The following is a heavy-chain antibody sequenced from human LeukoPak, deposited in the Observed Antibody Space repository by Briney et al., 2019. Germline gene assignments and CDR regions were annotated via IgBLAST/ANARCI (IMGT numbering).Heavy chain of an antibody. Sequence: PGGSLRLSCAASGFTFSSYRMHWFRQAPGKGLVWVSRINSDGSSTSYADSVKGRFTISRDNAKNTLYLQMNSLRAEDTAVYYCATGMTTVTTFYFDYWGQGTLVTVSS. CDR1: GFTFSSYR. V-gene: IGHV3-74*01. CDR3: ATGMTTVTTFYFDY. D-gene: IGHD4-17*01. J-gene: IGHJ4*02. CDR2: INSDGSST.